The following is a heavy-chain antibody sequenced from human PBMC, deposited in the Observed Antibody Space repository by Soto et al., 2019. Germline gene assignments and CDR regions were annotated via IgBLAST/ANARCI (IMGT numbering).Heavy chain of an antibody. CDR1: GYSFTSYW. D-gene: IGHD6-6*01. J-gene: IGHJ3*02. V-gene: IGHV5-51*01. Sequence: GESLKISCKGSGYSFTSYWIGWVRQMPGKGLEWMGIIYPGDSDTRYSPSFQGQVTISADKSISTAYLQWSSLKASDTAMHYCARRRTGDSSSSGHRGAFDIWGQGTMVTVSS. CDR3: ARRRTGDSSSSGHRGAFDI. CDR2: IYPGDSDT.